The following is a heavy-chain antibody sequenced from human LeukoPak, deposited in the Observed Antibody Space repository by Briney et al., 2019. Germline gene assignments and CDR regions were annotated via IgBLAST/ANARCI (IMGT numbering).Heavy chain of an antibody. V-gene: IGHV3-7*01. CDR2: IKQDGSDK. CDR1: GFTFTKYW. Sequence: PGGSLRLSCAASGFTFTKYWMTWVRQAPGKGLEWVGNIKQDGSDKNYMDSVKGRFTISRDNAKNSLYLQMNSLRAEDTAVYYCASGPLISYNSSTYPPFDYWGQGTLVTVSS. D-gene: IGHD6-6*01. J-gene: IGHJ4*02. CDR3: ASGPLISYNSSTYPPFDY.